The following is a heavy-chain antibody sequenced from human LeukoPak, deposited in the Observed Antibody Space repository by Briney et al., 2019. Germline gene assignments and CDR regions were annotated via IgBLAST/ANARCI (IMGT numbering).Heavy chain of an antibody. D-gene: IGHD3-9*01. CDR3: AKVPKNYDILTGDYYFDY. V-gene: IGHV3-23*01. J-gene: IGHJ4*02. Sequence: GGSLRLSCAASGFTFSSYAMSWVRQAPGKGLEWVSAISGSGGSTYYADSVKGRFTISRDNAKNSLYLQMNSLRAEDTAVYYCAKVPKNYDILTGDYYFDYWGQGTLVTVSS. CDR2: ISGSGGST. CDR1: GFTFSSYA.